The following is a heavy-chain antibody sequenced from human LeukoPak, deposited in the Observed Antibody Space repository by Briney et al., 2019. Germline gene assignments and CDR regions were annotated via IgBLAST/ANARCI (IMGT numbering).Heavy chain of an antibody. D-gene: IGHD1-14*01. V-gene: IGHV3-53*01. CDR1: GFTVITND. Sequence: GGSLRLSCAASGFTVITNDMTCVRHAPREGVEWVSVLYSDGNTKYADSVQGRFTISRDNSKNTLYLEMNSLSPDDTAVYCCARGVEPLAANTLAYWGQGTLVTVSS. CDR2: LYSDGNT. J-gene: IGHJ4*02. CDR3: ARGVEPLAANTLAY.